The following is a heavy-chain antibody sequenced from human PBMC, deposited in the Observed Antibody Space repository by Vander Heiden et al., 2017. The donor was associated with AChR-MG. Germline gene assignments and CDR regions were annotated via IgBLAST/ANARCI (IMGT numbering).Heavy chain of an antibody. CDR3: ARKYDYVWGSYDAFDI. J-gene: IGHJ3*02. CDR2: IIPIFGTA. CDR1: GGPFSSYA. V-gene: IGHV1-69*01. D-gene: IGHD3-16*01. Sequence: QVQLVQSGAEVKKPGSSVKVSCKASGGPFSSYAISWVRQAPGQGLEWMGGIIPIFGTANYEQKFQGRVTITADESTSTAYMELSSLRSEDTAVYYCARKYDYVWGSYDAFDIWGQGTMVTVSS.